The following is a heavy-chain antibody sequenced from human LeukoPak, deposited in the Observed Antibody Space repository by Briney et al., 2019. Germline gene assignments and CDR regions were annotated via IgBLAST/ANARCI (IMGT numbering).Heavy chain of an antibody. J-gene: IGHJ4*02. V-gene: IGHV3-53*01. CDR2: IYSGGST. Sequence: GGSLRLSCGASGFTVSSNYMSWVRQAPGKGLEWVSVIYSGGSTYYADSVKGGFTISRDNSKNTMYLQMKSLRAEDRGVYYCAGCVLDYGDYYFDYWGQGTLVTVSS. D-gene: IGHD4-17*01. CDR1: GFTVSSNY. CDR3: AGCVLDYGDYYFDY.